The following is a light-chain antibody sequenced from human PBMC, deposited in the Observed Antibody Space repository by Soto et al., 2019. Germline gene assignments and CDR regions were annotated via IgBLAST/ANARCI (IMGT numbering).Light chain of an antibody. J-gene: IGKJ2*01. CDR2: AAS. Sequence: DIQMTQSPSSLSASVGDRVTITCRASQSIGTYLNWYLQKPGKAPQLLIHAASSLQTGVPLRFSGSGSGTEFTLTISSLQPEDFASFSCQQSFSTPPTFGQGTKLAIK. CDR3: QQSFSTPPT. V-gene: IGKV1-39*01. CDR1: QSIGTY.